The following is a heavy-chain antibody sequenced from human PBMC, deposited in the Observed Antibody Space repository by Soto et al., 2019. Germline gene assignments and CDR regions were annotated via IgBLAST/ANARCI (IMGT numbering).Heavy chain of an antibody. Sequence: SETLSLTCTVPDGSIVGSSYYWGWIRQPPGKGLEWIGSIYYTGTTYYSPSLQSRVTISFDTSKNQVSLKLTSVTAAATAVYFCLSVSFFVENSGYYYAVWGQGALVTVSS. CDR3: LSVSFFVENSGYYYAV. CDR2: IYYTGTT. D-gene: IGHD5-12*01. CDR1: DGSIVGSSYY. J-gene: IGHJ4*02. V-gene: IGHV4-39*01.